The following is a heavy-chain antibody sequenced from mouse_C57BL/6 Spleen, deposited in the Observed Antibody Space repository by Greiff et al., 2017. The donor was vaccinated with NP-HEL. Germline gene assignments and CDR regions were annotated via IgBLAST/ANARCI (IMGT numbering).Heavy chain of an antibody. CDR2: IDPEDGET. D-gene: IGHD2-3*01. V-gene: IGHV14-2*01. CDR1: GFNIKDYY. Sequence: EVHLVESGAELVKPGASVKLSCTASGFNIKDYYMHWVKQRTEQGLEWIGRIDPEDGETKYAPKFQGKATITADTSSNTAYLQLSSLTSEDTAVYYCANVDGYSRWFAHWGQGTLVTVSA. J-gene: IGHJ3*01. CDR3: ANVDGYSRWFAH.